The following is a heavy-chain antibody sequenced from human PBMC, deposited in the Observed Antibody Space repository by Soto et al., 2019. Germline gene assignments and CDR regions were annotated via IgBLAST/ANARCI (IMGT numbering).Heavy chain of an antibody. Sequence: SETLSLTCTVSGGSISSGVYYWSWIRQHPGKGLEWIVYIYYSGSTYYNHSLKSRVNISVDTSKNQFSLKLSSVTAADTSLYYCASLVYGSGSYYFDYWGQGTLVTVSS. CDR3: ASLVYGSGSYYFDY. CDR2: IYYSGST. J-gene: IGHJ4*02. D-gene: IGHD3-10*01. CDR1: GGSISSGVYY. V-gene: IGHV4-31*03.